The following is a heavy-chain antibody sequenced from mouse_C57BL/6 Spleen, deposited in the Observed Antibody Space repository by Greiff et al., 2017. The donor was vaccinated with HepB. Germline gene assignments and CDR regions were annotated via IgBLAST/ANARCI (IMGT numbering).Heavy chain of an antibody. CDR2: IDPSDSYT. D-gene: IGHD1-1*01. V-gene: IGHV1-59*01. CDR3: GLLRDYAMDY. J-gene: IGHJ4*01. Sequence: QVQLQQPGAELVRPGTSVKLSCKASGYTFTSYWMHWVKQRPGQGLEWIGVIDPSDSYTNYNQKFKGKATLTVDTSSSTAYMQLSSLTSEDSAVYYCGLLRDYAMDYWGQGTSVTVSS. CDR1: GYTFTSYW.